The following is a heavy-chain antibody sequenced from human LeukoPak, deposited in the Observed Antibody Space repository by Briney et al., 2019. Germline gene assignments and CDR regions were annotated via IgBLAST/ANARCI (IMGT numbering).Heavy chain of an antibody. Sequence: QPGGSLRLSCAASGFTFSYYGMNWVRQAPGKGLEWLSGISPRGGGTYYADSVKGRFTISRDDSKSTLSLQMNSLKTEDTAVYYCTRVTLSGVDASFDYWGQGTLVTVSS. CDR1: GFTFSYYG. V-gene: IGHV3-23*01. D-gene: IGHD3-3*01. J-gene: IGHJ4*02. CDR2: ISPRGGGT. CDR3: TRVTLSGVDASFDY.